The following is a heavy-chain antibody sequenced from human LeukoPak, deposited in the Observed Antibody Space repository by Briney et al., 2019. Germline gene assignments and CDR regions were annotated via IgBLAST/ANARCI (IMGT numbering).Heavy chain of an antibody. Sequence: XSXXTFAXCAMSWVRQAPGKRLEWVSSISSSGGSTYYADSVKGRFTISRDNPKNTLYLQVNSLRAEDTAVYYCAKSLAAARDYWGQGTLVTVSS. CDR2: ISSSGGST. CDR1: XXTFAXCA. D-gene: IGHD6-13*01. CDR3: AKSLAAARDY. J-gene: IGHJ4*02. V-gene: IGHV3-23*01.